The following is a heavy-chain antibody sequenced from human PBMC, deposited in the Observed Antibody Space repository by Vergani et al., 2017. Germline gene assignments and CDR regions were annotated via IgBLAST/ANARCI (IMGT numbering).Heavy chain of an antibody. J-gene: IGHJ4*02. D-gene: IGHD6-19*01. Sequence: QVQLVQSGAEVKKPGASVTVSCKASGYTFTSYAMHWVRQAPGQRLEWMGWINAGNGNTKYSQKFQGRVTITRDTSASTAYMELSSLRSEDTAVYYCARDSRYSSGWFCDYWGQGTLVTVSS. CDR3: ARDSRYSSGWFCDY. V-gene: IGHV1-3*01. CDR1: GYTFTSYA. CDR2: INAGNGNT.